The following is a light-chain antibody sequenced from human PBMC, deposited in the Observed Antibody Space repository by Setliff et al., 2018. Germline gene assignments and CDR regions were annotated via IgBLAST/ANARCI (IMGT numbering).Light chain of an antibody. V-gene: IGLV3-21*04. CDR3: QVWDISSVV. CDR2: YDN. CDR1: NIGSRS. J-gene: IGLJ1*01. Sequence: LTQPPSVSVAPGKTARITCGGNNIGSRSVHWYQQKPGQAPVLVIYYDNDRPSGIPERFSGSNSGNTATLIISRVEAGDEADYYCQVWDISSVVFGPGTKVTVL.